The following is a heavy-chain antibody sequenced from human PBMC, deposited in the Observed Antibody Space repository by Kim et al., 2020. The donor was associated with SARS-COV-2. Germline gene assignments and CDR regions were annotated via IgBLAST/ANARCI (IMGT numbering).Heavy chain of an antibody. CDR3: ARVEGWWFDP. CDR1: GFAFSSYG. J-gene: IGHJ5*02. V-gene: IGHV3-48*03. Sequence: GGSLRLSCAASGFAFSSYGMNWVRQAPGKGLEWVSYISSSGSTIYYADSVMGRFTVSRDNAKNSLSLQMNSLRAEDTAVYYCARVEGWWFDPWGQGTLVTVSS. CDR2: ISSSGSTI.